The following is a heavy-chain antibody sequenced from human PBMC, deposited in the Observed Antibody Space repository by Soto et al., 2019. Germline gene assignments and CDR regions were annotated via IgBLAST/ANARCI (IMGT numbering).Heavy chain of an antibody. CDR1: GFTVRSNY. V-gene: IGHV3-66*01. D-gene: IGHD1-1*01. CDR2: LNSGGST. J-gene: IGHJ6*02. Sequence: PGGSLRLSCAASGFTVRSNYMTWVRQAPGKGLEWVSLLNSGGSTNYADSVKGRFTISRDISKNTVYLQMNSLRAEDTAVYYCVSGRYDSVRFGMDVWGQGTTVTVSS. CDR3: VSGRYDSVRFGMDV.